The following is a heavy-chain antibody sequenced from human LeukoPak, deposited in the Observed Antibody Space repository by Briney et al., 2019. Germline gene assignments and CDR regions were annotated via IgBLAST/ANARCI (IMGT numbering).Heavy chain of an antibody. D-gene: IGHD2-2*02. CDR1: GYSISSGYY. V-gene: IGHV4-38-2*02. CDR2: IYHSGST. CDR3: ARILLGYCSSTSCYTRDYYYYMDV. J-gene: IGHJ6*03. Sequence: SETLSLTCTVSGYSISSGYYWGWIRQPPGKGLEWIGSIYHSGSTNYNPSLKSRVTISVDTSKNQFSLKLSSVTAADTAVYYCARILLGYCSSTSCYTRDYYYYMDVWGKGTTVTVSS.